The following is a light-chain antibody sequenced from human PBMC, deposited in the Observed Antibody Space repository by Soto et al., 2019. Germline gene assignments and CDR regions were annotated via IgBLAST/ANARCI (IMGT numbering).Light chain of an antibody. Sequence: QLVLTQSPSASASLGASVKLTCTLSSWHSSYAIAWHQQQPEKGPRYLMKLNSDGSHSKGDGIPDRFSGSSSGAERYLTISSLQSDDEADYYCQTWVTGIQVFGGGTKLTVL. J-gene: IGLJ2*01. V-gene: IGLV4-69*01. CDR2: LNSDGSH. CDR3: QTWVTGIQV. CDR1: SWHSSYA.